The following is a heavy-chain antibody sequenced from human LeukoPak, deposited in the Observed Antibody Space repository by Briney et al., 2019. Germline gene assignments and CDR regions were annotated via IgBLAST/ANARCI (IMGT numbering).Heavy chain of an antibody. Sequence: ASVKVSCKASGYTFTSYGISWVRQAPGQGLEWMGWISAYNGNTNYAQKLQGRITITTDTSTSTAYMEVRSLRSDVSVVCYCASGSGGNHWFDPWGQGTLVTVSS. V-gene: IGHV1-18*01. D-gene: IGHD2-15*01. CDR2: ISAYNGNT. CDR3: ASGSGGNHWFDP. J-gene: IGHJ5*02. CDR1: GYTFTSYG.